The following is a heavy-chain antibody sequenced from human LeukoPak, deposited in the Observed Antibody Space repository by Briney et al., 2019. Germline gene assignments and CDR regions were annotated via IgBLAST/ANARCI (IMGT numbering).Heavy chain of an antibody. V-gene: IGHV3-7*01. CDR1: GSTFNGHW. CDR2: IKEDGRQT. D-gene: IGHD4-23*01. CDR3: AREWYDYGGDSEGY. Sequence: QPGGSLRLSCVGSGSTFNGHWLTWVRQAPGRGLEWVASIKEDGRQTHYVDSVKGRFIISRDNSKKSLYLQMNSLRIEDTAVYYCAREWYDYGGDSEGYWGQGTLVTVSS. J-gene: IGHJ4*02.